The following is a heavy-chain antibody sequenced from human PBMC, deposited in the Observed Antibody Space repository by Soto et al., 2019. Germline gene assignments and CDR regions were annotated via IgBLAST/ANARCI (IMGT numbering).Heavy chain of an antibody. CDR3: AGAIAVARGYIDL. CDR2: IDHSSSSV. Sequence: DVQLVESGGGLVQPGGSLRLSCAASGFRFSSYSMNWVRQAPGKAPEWISYIDHSSSSVHYADSVTGRFTISRDNAKDSLFLQMNSLRLEDTAVYYCAGAIAVARGYIDLWGRGTMVTVSS. V-gene: IGHV3-48*01. D-gene: IGHD2-21*01. J-gene: IGHJ2*01. CDR1: GFRFSSYS.